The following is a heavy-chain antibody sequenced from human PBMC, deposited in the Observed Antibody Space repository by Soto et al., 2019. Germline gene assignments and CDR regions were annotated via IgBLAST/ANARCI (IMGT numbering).Heavy chain of an antibody. Sequence: SETLSLTCTVSGGSISSYYWSWIRQPPGKGLEWIGYIYYSGSTNYNPSLKSRVTISVDTSKNQFSLKLSSVTAADTAVYYCARQVPENWFDPWGQGTLVTAPQ. J-gene: IGHJ5*02. V-gene: IGHV4-59*08. CDR1: GGSISSYY. CDR3: ARQVPENWFDP. CDR2: IYYSGST.